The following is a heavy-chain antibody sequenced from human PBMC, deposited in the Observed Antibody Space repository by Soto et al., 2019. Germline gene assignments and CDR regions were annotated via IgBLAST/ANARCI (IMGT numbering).Heavy chain of an antibody. CDR1: GGSITSSSYY. J-gene: IGHJ4*02. D-gene: IGHD4-17*01. V-gene: IGHV4-39*01. CDR2: IYYSGRS. Sequence: SETLSLTCTVSGGSITSSSYYWGWIRQPPGKGLEWIGGIYYSGRSYYNPSLKSRVTMSVDTSKNQFSLTLNSVTAADAAVYYCARQRTTVVTQAYFDHWGQGTLVTVSS. CDR3: ARQRTTVVTQAYFDH.